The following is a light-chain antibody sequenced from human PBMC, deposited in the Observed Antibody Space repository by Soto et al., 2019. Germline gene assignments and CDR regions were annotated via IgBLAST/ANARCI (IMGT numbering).Light chain of an antibody. CDR1: SSDVGGYNF. CDR2: DVD. V-gene: IGLV2-14*03. J-gene: IGLJ2*01. CDR3: CSYSGSSTIVV. Sequence: QSALTQPASVSGSPGQSITISCTGTSSDVGGYNFVSWYQQHPGKSPRLMIFDVDNRPSGVSTRFSGSKSGNTASLTISGLQAEDEADYYCCSYSGSSTIVVFGGGTKRTVL.